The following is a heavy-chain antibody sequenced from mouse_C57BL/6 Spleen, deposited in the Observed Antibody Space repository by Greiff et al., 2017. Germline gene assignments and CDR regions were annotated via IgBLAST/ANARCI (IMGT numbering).Heavy chain of an antibody. CDR2: INYDGSST. Sequence: EVKLVESEGGLVQPGSSMKLSCTASGFTFSDYYMAWVRQVPEKGLEWVANINYDGSSTYYLESLKSRFIISRDNAKNILYLQMSSLKSEDTATYYCARAGYDYDGFAYWGQGTLVTVSA. J-gene: IGHJ3*01. CDR1: GFTFSDYY. CDR3: ARAGYDYDGFAY. D-gene: IGHD2-4*01. V-gene: IGHV5-16*01.